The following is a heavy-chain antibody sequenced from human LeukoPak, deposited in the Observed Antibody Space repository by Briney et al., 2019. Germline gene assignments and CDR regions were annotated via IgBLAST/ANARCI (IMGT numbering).Heavy chain of an antibody. CDR3: AKTHEVNYYGSGSYYMDV. CDR2: ISGSGGST. V-gene: IGHV3-23*01. CDR1: GFTFSSYA. J-gene: IGHJ6*02. Sequence: GGSLRLSCAASGFTFSSYAMSWVRQAPGKGLERVSAISGSGGSTYYADFVKGRLTISRDNSKNTLYLQMNSLRAEDTAVYSCAKTHEVNYYGSGSYYMDVWGQGTTVTVSS. D-gene: IGHD3-10*01.